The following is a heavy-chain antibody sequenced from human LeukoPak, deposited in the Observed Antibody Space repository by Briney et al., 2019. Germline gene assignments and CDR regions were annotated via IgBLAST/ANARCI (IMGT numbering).Heavy chain of an antibody. D-gene: IGHD5-18*01. V-gene: IGHV4-34*01. J-gene: IGHJ3*02. Sequence: SETLSLTCAVYGGSFSGYYWSWIRQPPGKGLEWIGEINHSGSTNYNPSLKSRVTISVDTSKNQFSLKLSSVTAADTAVYYWARGDDTAMVSYAFDIWGQGTMVTVSS. CDR3: ARGDDTAMVSYAFDI. CDR2: INHSGST. CDR1: GGSFSGYY.